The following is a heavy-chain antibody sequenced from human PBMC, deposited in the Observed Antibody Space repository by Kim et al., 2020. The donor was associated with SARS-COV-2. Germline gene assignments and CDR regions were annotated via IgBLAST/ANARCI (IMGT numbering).Heavy chain of an antibody. Sequence: SVKSRFTISRDNSKNTLYLQMNSLRAEDTAVYYCAKEMGFYYGSGGYFDYWGQGTLVTVSS. V-gene: IGHV3-23*03. J-gene: IGHJ4*02. CDR3: AKEMGFYYGSGGYFDY. D-gene: IGHD3-10*01.